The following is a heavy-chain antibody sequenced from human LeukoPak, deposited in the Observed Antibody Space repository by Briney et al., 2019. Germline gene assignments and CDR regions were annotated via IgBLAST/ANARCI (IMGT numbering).Heavy chain of an antibody. J-gene: IGHJ6*03. D-gene: IGHD6-13*01. V-gene: IGHV1-18*01. CDR1: GYTFTSYG. CDR3: ARGRQQLVFQGGYYYYYYMDV. CDR2: ISAYNGKT. Sequence: GASVTVSCKASGYTFTSYGISWVRQAPGQGLEWMGWISAYNGKTKYAQKLQGRVTMTTDTSTSTAYMELSSLRSEDTAVYYCARGRQQLVFQGGYYYYYYMDVWGKGTTVTVSS.